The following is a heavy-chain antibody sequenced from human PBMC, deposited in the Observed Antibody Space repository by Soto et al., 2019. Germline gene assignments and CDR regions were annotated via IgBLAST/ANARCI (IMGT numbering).Heavy chain of an antibody. V-gene: IGHV1-18*01. CDR2: ISAYNDNT. CDR3: EGAGDIVTIQDAYSFYMDV. Sequence: ASVKVSCKASGYTFTSYGISWVRQAPVQGIEWMGWISAYNDNTNYAQKLQGRVTMTTDTSTSTAYMELRSMRSDDTAVYYCEGAGDIVTIQDAYSFYMDVLCKGTTVTVA. CDR1: GYTFTSYG. D-gene: IGHD5-12*01. J-gene: IGHJ6*03.